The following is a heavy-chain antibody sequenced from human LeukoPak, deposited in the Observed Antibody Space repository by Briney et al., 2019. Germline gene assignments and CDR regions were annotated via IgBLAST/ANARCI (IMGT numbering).Heavy chain of an antibody. CDR1: GFTFSNYA. Sequence: GGSLRLSCAASGFTFSNYAMNWVRQAPGKGLQWVSAVSGDGYRTFYADSVKGRFTVSRVNSMNTLSLQMNSLRVEDTAVYYCAKEQDNLLLLSHFDSWGQGILVTVSS. CDR2: VSGDGYRT. J-gene: IGHJ4*02. V-gene: IGHV3-23*01. CDR3: AKEQDNLLLLSHFDS. D-gene: IGHD1-14*01.